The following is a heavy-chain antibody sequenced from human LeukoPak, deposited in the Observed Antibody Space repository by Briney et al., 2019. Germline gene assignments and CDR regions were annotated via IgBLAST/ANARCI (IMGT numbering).Heavy chain of an antibody. CDR2: IKQAGSEK. Sequence: GGSLRLSCAASGFTFSSYWMSWVRQAPGKGLEWVANIKQAGSEKYYVDSMKGRFTISRDNAENSLYLQMNSLRAEDTAVYYCARARGFFDYWGQGTLVTVTS. D-gene: IGHD3-10*01. CDR1: GFTFSSYW. J-gene: IGHJ4*02. CDR3: ARARGFFDY. V-gene: IGHV3-7*01.